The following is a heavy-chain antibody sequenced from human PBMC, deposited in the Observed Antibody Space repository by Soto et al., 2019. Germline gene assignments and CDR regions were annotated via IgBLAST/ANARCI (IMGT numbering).Heavy chain of an antibody. CDR2: ISYDGSNK. V-gene: IGHV3-30-3*01. J-gene: IGHJ6*02. Sequence: PGGSLRLSCAASGFTFSSYAMHWVRQAPGKGLEWVAVISYDGSNKYYADSVKGRFTISRDNSKNTLYLQMNSLRAEDTAVYYCASTLLWFGELSRLYSYGMDVWGQGTTVTVSS. D-gene: IGHD3-10*01. CDR1: GFTFSSYA. CDR3: ASTLLWFGELSRLYSYGMDV.